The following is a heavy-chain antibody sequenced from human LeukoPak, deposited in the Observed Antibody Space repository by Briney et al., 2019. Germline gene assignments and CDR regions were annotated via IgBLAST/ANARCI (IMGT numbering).Heavy chain of an antibody. CDR3: ARSITIEDAFDI. D-gene: IGHD3-3*01. CDR1: GGSISSYY. J-gene: IGHJ3*02. V-gene: IGHV4-59*01. Sequence: SETLSLTCTVSGGSISSYYWSWIRQPPGKGLEWIGYIYYSGSTNYNPSLKSRVTISVDTSKNQFSLKLSSVTAADTAVYYCARSITIEDAFDIWGQGTMVTVSS. CDR2: IYYSGST.